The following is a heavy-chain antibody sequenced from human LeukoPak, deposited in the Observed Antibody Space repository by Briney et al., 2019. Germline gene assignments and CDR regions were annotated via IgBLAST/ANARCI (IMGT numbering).Heavy chain of an antibody. CDR2: VYYNGST. Sequence: PSETLSLTCTVSGGSISSGRWYWGWIRQPPGKELEWIGTVYYNGSTYYNPSLQSRVTISKDTSRNQFSLRLSSVTAADTAVYFCARDSNIARFFLWGPGTLVTVSS. V-gene: IGHV4-39*07. CDR1: GGSISSGRWY. CDR3: ARDSNIARFFL. D-gene: IGHD4-11*01. J-gene: IGHJ5*02.